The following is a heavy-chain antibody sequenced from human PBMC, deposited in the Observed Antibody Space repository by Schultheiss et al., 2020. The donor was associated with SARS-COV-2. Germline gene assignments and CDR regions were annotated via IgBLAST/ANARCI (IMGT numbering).Heavy chain of an antibody. CDR3: ARGPSGWYSFVAGSFDY. D-gene: IGHD6-19*01. V-gene: IGHV4-38-2*01. CDR2: IYHSGTT. J-gene: IGHJ4*02. CDR1: GYSISSGYY. Sequence: SETLSLTCAVSGYSISSGYYWGWIRQPPGKGLEWIGSIYHSGTTYYNPSLKSRVTISVDTSKNQFSLKLSSVTAADTAVYYCARGPSGWYSFVAGSFDYWGQGTLVTVSS.